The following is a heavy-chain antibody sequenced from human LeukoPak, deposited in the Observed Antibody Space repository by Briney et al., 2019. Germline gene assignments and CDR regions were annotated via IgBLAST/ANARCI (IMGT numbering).Heavy chain of an antibody. CDR2: ISSSGSTI. Sequence: SGGSLRLSCAASGFTFSSYEMNWVRQAPGKGLEWVSYISSSGSTIYYADSVKGRFTISRDNAKNSLYPQMNSLGAEDTAVYYCARVTLYYYDSSGYPDYWGQGTLVTVSS. V-gene: IGHV3-48*03. D-gene: IGHD3-22*01. CDR1: GFTFSSYE. CDR3: ARVTLYYYDSSGYPDY. J-gene: IGHJ4*02.